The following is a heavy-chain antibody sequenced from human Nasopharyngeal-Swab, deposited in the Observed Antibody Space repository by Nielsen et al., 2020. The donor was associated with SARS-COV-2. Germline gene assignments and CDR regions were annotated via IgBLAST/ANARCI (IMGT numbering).Heavy chain of an antibody. V-gene: IGHV2-70*01. CDR2: IFSNDEK. CDR3: ARMPVQLERPGDYYYYGMDV. Sequence: SGPTLVKPTQTLTLTCTFSGFSLSTSGMCVSWIRQPPGKALEWLAHIFSNDEKSYSTSLKSRLTISKDTSKNQVVLTMTNMDPVDTATYYCARMPVQLERPGDYYYYGMDVWGQGTTVTVSS. CDR1: GFSLSTSGMC. D-gene: IGHD1-1*01. J-gene: IGHJ6*02.